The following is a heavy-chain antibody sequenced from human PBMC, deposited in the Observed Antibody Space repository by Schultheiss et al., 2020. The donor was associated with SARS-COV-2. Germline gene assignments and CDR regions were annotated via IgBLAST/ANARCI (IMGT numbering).Heavy chain of an antibody. V-gene: IGHV1-46*01. J-gene: IGHJ4*02. D-gene: IGHD3-10*01. CDR1: GYTFTSYY. CDR2: INPSGGST. CDR3: ARDWQFGGQLGPPFDY. Sequence: ASVKVSCKASGYTFTSYYMHWVRQAPGQGLEWMGIINPSGGSTSYAQKFQGRVTMTRDTSISTAYMELSRLRSDDTAVYYCARDWQFGGQLGPPFDYWGQGTLVTVSS.